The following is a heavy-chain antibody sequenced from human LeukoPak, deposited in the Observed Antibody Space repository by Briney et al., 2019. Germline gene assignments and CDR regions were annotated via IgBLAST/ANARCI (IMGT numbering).Heavy chain of an antibody. Sequence: GGSLRLSCAASGFTFSGYAMSWVRQAPGKGLEWVSAISGSGGSTYYADSVKGRFTISRDNSKNTLYLQMNSLRAEDTAVYYCAKKSVIMVWYYYYGMDVWGQGTTVTVSS. CDR2: ISGSGGST. CDR3: AKKSVIMVWYYYYGMDV. J-gene: IGHJ6*02. D-gene: IGHD2-8*01. V-gene: IGHV3-23*01. CDR1: GFTFSGYA.